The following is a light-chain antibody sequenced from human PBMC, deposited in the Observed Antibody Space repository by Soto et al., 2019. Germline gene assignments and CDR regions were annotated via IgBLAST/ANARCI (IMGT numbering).Light chain of an antibody. V-gene: IGLV2-11*01. CDR1: SRDVGGYNY. J-gene: IGLJ3*02. CDR2: DVT. Sequence: QSALTQPRSVSGSPGQSVTISCTGTSRDVGGYNYVSWYQQYPGKAPKLIIYDVTKRPSGVPDRFSGSKSGNTASLTIIGLQAEDEADYYCCSYAGSYTWVFGGGTQLTVL. CDR3: CSYAGSYTWV.